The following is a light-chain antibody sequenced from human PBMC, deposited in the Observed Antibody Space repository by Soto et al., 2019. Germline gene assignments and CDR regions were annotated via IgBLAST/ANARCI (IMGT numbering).Light chain of an antibody. CDR2: EVS. Sequence: QSALTQPASVSGSPGQSITISCTGTSSDVGGYYDVSWYQQHPGKAPKLMIYEVSNRPSGVSSRFSGSKSGNTASLTISGLQAEDEADYYCSSNTSSSPFGTGTKLTVL. CDR1: SSDVGGYYD. V-gene: IGLV2-14*01. CDR3: SSNTSSSP. J-gene: IGLJ1*01.